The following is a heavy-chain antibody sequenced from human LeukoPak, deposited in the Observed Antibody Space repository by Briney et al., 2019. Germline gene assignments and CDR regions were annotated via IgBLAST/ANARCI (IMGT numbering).Heavy chain of an antibody. CDR3: AREEANTRIHFDY. J-gene: IGHJ4*02. Sequence: ASVKVSCKASGYTFTGYYIHWVRQAPGQGREWMGYINPNSDYTNYAQKFQDRVTVTRDTSISTAYMELSRLRSDDTAVYYCAREEANTRIHFDYWGQGTLVTVSS. CDR2: INPNSDYT. D-gene: IGHD3-22*01. CDR1: GYTFTGYY. V-gene: IGHV1-2*02.